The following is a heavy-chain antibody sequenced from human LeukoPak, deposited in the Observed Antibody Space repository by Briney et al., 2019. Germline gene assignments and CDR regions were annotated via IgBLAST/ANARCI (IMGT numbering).Heavy chain of an antibody. CDR1: GFTFSDYY. V-gene: IGHV3-11*01. CDR3: AREFSGSISRHFDY. D-gene: IGHD2-15*01. Sequence: GGSLRLSCAASGFTFSDYYMSWIRQAPGKGLEWVSYISSSGSTIYYADSVKGRFAISRDNAKNSLYLQMNSLRAEDTAVYYCAREFSGSISRHFDYWGQGTLVTVSS. CDR2: ISSSGSTI. J-gene: IGHJ4*02.